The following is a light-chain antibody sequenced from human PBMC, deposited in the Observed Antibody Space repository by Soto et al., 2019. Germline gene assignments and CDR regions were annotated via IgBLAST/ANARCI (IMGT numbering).Light chain of an antibody. CDR1: QSVSRY. CDR3: QQRSSWPPT. J-gene: IGKJ1*01. V-gene: IGKV3-11*01. Sequence: GVTNSAGSLSLSPGERDTLSCRASQSVSRYLAWYQQRPGQAPRLLIYDTSNRVTGIPARFSGSGSGTDFTLTISSLEPEDFAVYYCQQRSSWPPTFGQGAKVDI. CDR2: DTS.